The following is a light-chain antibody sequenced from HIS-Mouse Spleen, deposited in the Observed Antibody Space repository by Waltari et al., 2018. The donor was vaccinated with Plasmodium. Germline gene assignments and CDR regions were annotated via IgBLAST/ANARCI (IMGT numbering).Light chain of an antibody. Sequence: DIQMTQSPSSLSASVGDRVTITCQASQDISNYLNWYQQKPGKAPKLLIYDASNLETGVPSRFSGSGSRTDFTFTNSSLQPEDIATYYCQQYDNLPPLFTFGPGTKLDIK. J-gene: IGKJ3*01. CDR2: DAS. V-gene: IGKV1-33*01. CDR1: QDISNY. CDR3: QQYDNLPPLFT.